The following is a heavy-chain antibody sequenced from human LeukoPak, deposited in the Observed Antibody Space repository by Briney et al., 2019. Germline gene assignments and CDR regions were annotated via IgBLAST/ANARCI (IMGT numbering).Heavy chain of an antibody. CDR1: GYSISSGYF. Sequence: SETLSLTCTVSGYSISSGYFWGWIRQPPGKGLEWIGSFYHSGITYYNPSLKSRVTISVEMSKNQFSLKLSSVTAADTAVYYCARVYCSGGSCYLAYFDSWGQGTLVTVSS. J-gene: IGHJ4*02. CDR2: FYHSGIT. D-gene: IGHD2-15*01. V-gene: IGHV4-38-2*02. CDR3: ARVYCSGGSCYLAYFDS.